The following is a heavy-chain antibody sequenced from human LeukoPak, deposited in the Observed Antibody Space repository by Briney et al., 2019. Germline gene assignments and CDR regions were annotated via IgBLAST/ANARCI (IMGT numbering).Heavy chain of an antibody. D-gene: IGHD1-26*01. V-gene: IGHV3-66*01. CDR2: TYVSGNT. CDR3: AREVGA. Sequence: GGSLRLSCTVSGVDISSNYISWVRQAPGKGLEWVSVTYVSGNTYYADSVKGRFIVSRDNSKNTLYLEMNSLRVEDTGVYYCAREVGAWGQGTLVTVSS. J-gene: IGHJ5*02. CDR1: GVDISSNY.